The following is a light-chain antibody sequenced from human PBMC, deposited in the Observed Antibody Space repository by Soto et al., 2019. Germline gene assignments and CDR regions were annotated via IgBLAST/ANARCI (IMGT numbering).Light chain of an antibody. CDR2: DVS. V-gene: IGLV2-14*01. CDR3: NSYRSTSTRYV. CDR1: ISDVGGYNY. Sequence: QSALTQPASVSGSPGQSITISCTGTISDVGGYNYDSWYQQHPGEAPKLIVYDVSNRPSGVSHRFSGSNSGNTASLTISGLQAEDEADYYCNSYRSTSTRYVFGTGTKLTVL. J-gene: IGLJ1*01.